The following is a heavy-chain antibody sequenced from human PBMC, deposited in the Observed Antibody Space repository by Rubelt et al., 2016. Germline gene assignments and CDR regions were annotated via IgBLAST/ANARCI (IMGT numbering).Heavy chain of an antibody. D-gene: IGHD3-16*02. Sequence: TSYGISWVRQAPGQGLEWMGWISAYNGNTNYAQKFQGRVTITADKSTSTAYMELSSLRSEDTAVYYCARDSLGDYVWGSYRLDYWGQGTLVTVSS. CDR1: TSYG. CDR3: ARDSLGDYVWGSYRLDY. V-gene: IGHV1-18*01. CDR2: ISAYNGNT. J-gene: IGHJ4*02.